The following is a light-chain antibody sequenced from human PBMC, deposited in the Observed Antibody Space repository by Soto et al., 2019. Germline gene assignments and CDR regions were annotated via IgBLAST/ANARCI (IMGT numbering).Light chain of an antibody. V-gene: IGLV2-14*01. Sequence: QSALTQPASVSGSPGQSITISCTGTSSDVGGYHFVSWYQQHPGKAPKLMIFEVNNRPSGVANRFSGSKSGNTASLTISGLQAEDEADYYCSSLTSSTTQVLGGGTQLTV. CDR3: SSLTSSTTQV. CDR1: SSDVGGYHF. CDR2: EVN. J-gene: IGLJ2*01.